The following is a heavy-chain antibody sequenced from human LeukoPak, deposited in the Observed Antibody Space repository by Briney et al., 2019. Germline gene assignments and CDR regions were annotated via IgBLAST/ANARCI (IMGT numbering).Heavy chain of an antibody. CDR3: AKTAAILCGGDCYYDY. D-gene: IGHD2-21*02. CDR1: GFTFSSYW. J-gene: IGHJ4*02. V-gene: IGHV3-23*01. Sequence: PGGSLRLSCAASGFTFSSYWMHWVRQAPGKGLEWVSAISGSGGSTYYADSVKGRFTISRDNSKNTLYLQMNSLRAEDTAVYYCAKTAAILCGGDCYYDYWGQGTLVTVSS. CDR2: ISGSGGST.